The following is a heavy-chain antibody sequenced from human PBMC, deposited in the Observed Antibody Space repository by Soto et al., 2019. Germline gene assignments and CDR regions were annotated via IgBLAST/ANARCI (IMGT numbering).Heavy chain of an antibody. D-gene: IGHD2-2*01. J-gene: IGHJ3*02. Sequence: PGGSLRLSCAASGFTFSSYAMHWVRQAPGKGLEWVAVISYDGSNKYYADSVKGRFTISRDNSKNTLYLQMNSLRAEDTAVYYCARAPPDIVVVPAVPGGAFDIWGQGTMVTVSS. CDR1: GFTFSSYA. V-gene: IGHV3-30-3*01. CDR2: ISYDGSNK. CDR3: ARAPPDIVVVPAVPGGAFDI.